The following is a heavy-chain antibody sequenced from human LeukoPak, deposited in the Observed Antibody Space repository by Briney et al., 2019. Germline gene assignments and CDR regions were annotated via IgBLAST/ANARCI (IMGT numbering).Heavy chain of an antibody. CDR2: IYPGDSDT. V-gene: IGHV5-51*01. Sequence: GESLKISCKGSGYSFTSYWIGWVRQMPGKGLEWMGIIYPGDSDTRYSPSFQGQVTISADKSISTACLQWSSLKASDTAMYYCARSYSGSYRAYYFDYWGQGTLVTVSS. D-gene: IGHD1-26*01. CDR1: GYSFTSYW. CDR3: ARSYSGSYRAYYFDY. J-gene: IGHJ4*02.